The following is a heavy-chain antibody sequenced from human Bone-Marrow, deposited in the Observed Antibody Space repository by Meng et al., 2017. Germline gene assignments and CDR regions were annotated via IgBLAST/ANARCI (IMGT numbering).Heavy chain of an antibody. CDR1: GGSISSGGYS. CDR2: ISYSGAT. J-gene: IGHJ3*02. Sequence: QLQLQESGSGLVKPSQTLSLTCAVSGGSISSGGYSWSWIRQPPGKGLEWIGYISYSGATYYNPSLKSRLTMSVDTAKNQFSLSLSSVTAADTAVYYCARHPAPYNSGSAFDIWGQGTMVTVSS. D-gene: IGHD6-19*01. CDR3: ARHPAPYNSGSAFDI. V-gene: IGHV4-30-2*05.